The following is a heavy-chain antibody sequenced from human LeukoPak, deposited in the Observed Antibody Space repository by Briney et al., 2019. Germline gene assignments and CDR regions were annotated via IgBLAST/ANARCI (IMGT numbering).Heavy chain of an antibody. J-gene: IGHJ5*02. V-gene: IGHV4-39*07. D-gene: IGHD3-16*02. CDR1: GGSISSSSYY. CDR2: IYYSGST. CDR3: ARDHFANKIYDYVWGSYRYKVFSEDWFDP. Sequence: PSETLSLTCTVSGGSISSSSYYWGWIRQPPGKGLEWIGSIYYSGSTYYNPSLKSRVTISVDTSKNQFSLKLSSVTAADTAVYYCARDHFANKIYDYVWGSYRYKVFSEDWFDPWGQGTLVTVSS.